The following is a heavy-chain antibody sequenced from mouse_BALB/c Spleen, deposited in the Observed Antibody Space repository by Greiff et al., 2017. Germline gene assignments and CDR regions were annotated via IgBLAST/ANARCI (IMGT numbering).Heavy chain of an antibody. CDR3: ARDYDYDGGYAMDY. V-gene: IGHV5-17*02. J-gene: IGHJ4*01. Sequence: EVKVVESGGGLVQPGGSRKLSCTASGFTFSSFGMHWVRQAPEKGLEWVAYISSGSSTIYYADTVKGRFTISRDNPKNTLFLQMTSLRSEDTAMYYCARDYDYDGGYAMDYWGQGTSVTVSS. D-gene: IGHD2-4*01. CDR2: ISSGSSTI. CDR1: GFTFSSFG.